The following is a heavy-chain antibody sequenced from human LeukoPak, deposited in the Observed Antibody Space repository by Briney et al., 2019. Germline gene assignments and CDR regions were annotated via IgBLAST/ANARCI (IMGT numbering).Heavy chain of an antibody. Sequence: GGSLRLSCAASGFTFSNYVMGWVRQDPGKGLQWVSIINGSGSFTSYADSVKGRLTISRDNAKNTLYLQMNSLRVEDTAVYYCARGRPHGNDYWGQGTLVTVSS. CDR1: GFTFSNYV. V-gene: IGHV3-23*05. CDR3: ARGRPHGNDY. D-gene: IGHD4-23*01. CDR2: INGSGSFT. J-gene: IGHJ4*02.